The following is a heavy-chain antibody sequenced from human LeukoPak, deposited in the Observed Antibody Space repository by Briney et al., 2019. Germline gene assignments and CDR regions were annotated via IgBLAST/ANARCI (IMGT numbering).Heavy chain of an antibody. CDR3: ARKPASYSYYYYGMDV. V-gene: IGHV1-2*02. CDR2: INPNSGGT. Sequence: ASVKVSCKASGYTFTGYYMHWVRQAPGQGLEWMGWINPNSGGTNYAQKLQGRVTMTRDTSISTAYMELSRLRSDDTAVYYCARKPASYSYYYYGMDVWGQGTTVTVSS. D-gene: IGHD4-11*01. CDR1: GYTFTGYY. J-gene: IGHJ6*02.